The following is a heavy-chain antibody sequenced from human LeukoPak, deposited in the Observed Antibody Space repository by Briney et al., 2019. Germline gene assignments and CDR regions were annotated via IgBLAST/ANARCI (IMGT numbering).Heavy chain of an antibody. Sequence: GGSLRLSCVASGFTFSSYGMRWVRQAPGKGLEWVAFIWYDGSNKYYADSVKGRFTISRDNSKNTLYLQMNSLRAEDTAVYYCAKSYSYGYDYWGQGTLVTVSS. J-gene: IGHJ4*02. D-gene: IGHD5-18*01. CDR3: AKSYSYGYDY. V-gene: IGHV3-30*02. CDR1: GFTFSSYG. CDR2: IWYDGSNK.